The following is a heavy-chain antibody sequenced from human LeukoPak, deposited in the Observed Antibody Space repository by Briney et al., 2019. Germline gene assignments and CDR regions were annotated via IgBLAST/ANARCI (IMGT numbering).Heavy chain of an antibody. CDR1: GGSISSSSYY. V-gene: IGHV4-39*01. Sequence: SETLSLTCTVSGGSISSSSYYWGWIRQPPGKGLEWIGSIYYSGSTYYNPSLKSRVTISVDTSKNQFSLKLSSVTAADTAVYYCARGEETTLDYWGQGTLATVSS. CDR3: ARGEETTLDY. D-gene: IGHD3-16*01. CDR2: IYYSGST. J-gene: IGHJ4*02.